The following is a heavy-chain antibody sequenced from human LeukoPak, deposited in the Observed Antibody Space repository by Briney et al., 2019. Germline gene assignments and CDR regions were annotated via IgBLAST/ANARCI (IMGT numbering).Heavy chain of an antibody. Sequence: SETLSLTCTVSGGSISSYYWSWIRQPPGKGLEWIGYIYYSGSTNYNPSLKSRVTISVDTSKNQFSLKLSSVTAADTAVYYCARALMGGWLPDAFDIWGQGTMVTVSS. CDR3: ARALMGGWLPDAFDI. CDR1: GGSISSYY. J-gene: IGHJ3*02. V-gene: IGHV4-59*08. D-gene: IGHD6-19*01. CDR2: IYYSGST.